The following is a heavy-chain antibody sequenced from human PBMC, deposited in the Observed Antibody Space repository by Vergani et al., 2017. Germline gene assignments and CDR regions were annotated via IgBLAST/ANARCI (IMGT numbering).Heavy chain of an antibody. Sequence: QVQLVQSGAEVKKPGASVKVSCKASGYTFTGYYMHWVRQAPGQGLEWMGWINPNSGGTNYAQKFQGRVTMTRDTSISTSYMELSSLRADDTAVYYCARDRSSGWSDVFDYWGQGTLVTVSS. CDR3: ARDRSSGWSDVFDY. D-gene: IGHD6-19*01. V-gene: IGHV1-2*02. CDR2: INPNSGGT. CDR1: GYTFTGYY. J-gene: IGHJ4*02.